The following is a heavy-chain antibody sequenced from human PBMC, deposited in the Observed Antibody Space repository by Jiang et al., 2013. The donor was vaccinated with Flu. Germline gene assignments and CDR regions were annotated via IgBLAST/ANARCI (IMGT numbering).Heavy chain of an antibody. CDR2: ISAYNGNT. D-gene: IGHD2-2*01. Sequence: WVRQAPGQGLEWMGWISAYNGNTNYAQKLQGRVTMTTDTSTSTAYMELRSLRSDDTAVYYCARDIVVVPAAPSLDYWGQGTLVTVSS. J-gene: IGHJ4*02. V-gene: IGHV1-18*01. CDR3: ARDIVVVPAAPSLDY.